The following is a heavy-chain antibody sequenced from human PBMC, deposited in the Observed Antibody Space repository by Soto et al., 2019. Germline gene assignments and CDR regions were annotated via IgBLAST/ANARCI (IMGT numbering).Heavy chain of an antibody. CDR1: GFTFSSYA. CDR2: ISNSGGST. CDR3: AQGKISTTGLNY. J-gene: IGHJ4*02. Sequence: EVQLLESGGGLVQPGGSLRLSCEASGFTFSSYAMSWARQAPGKGLEWVSSISNSGGSTYHADSVKGRFTISRDDSEKTLYLQMNSLRVEDAAIYFCAQGKISTTGLNYWGQGTLVTVSS. D-gene: IGHD1-1*01. V-gene: IGHV3-23*01.